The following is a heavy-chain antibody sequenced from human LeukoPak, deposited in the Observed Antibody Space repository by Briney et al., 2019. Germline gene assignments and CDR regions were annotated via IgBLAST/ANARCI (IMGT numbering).Heavy chain of an antibody. CDR1: GFTFSSYG. D-gene: IGHD3-16*02. CDR3: AKDRSRMITFGGVIDY. V-gene: IGHV3-30*02. CDR2: IRYDGSNK. Sequence: GGSLRLSCAASGFTFSSYGMHWVRQAPGKGLEWVAFIRYDGSNKYYADSVKGRFTISRDNSKNTLYLQMNSLRAEDTAVYYCAKDRSRMITFGGVIDYWGQGTLVTVSS. J-gene: IGHJ4*02.